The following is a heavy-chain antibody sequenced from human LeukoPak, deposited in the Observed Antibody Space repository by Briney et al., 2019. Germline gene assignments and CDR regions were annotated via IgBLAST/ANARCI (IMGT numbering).Heavy chain of an antibody. Sequence: SETLSLTCTVSGGSISSYYWSWIRQPPGKGLEWIGYIYYSGSTNYNPSPKSRVTISVDTSKNQFSLKLSSVTAADTAVYYCARGEDFFDYWGQGTLVTVSS. CDR2: IYYSGST. V-gene: IGHV4-59*01. CDR1: GGSISSYY. J-gene: IGHJ4*02. D-gene: IGHD2-15*01. CDR3: ARGEDFFDY.